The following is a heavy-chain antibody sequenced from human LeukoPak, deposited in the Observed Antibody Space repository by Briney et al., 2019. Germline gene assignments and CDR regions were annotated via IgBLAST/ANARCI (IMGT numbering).Heavy chain of an antibody. CDR2: INPNSGGT. Sequence: ASVKVSCKASGYTFTGYYMHWVRQAPGQGLEWMGWINPNSGGTNYAQKFQGRVTMTRDTSISTAYMELSRLRSDDTALYYCARRDLVAAAGSDYWGQGTLVTVSS. V-gene: IGHV1-2*02. J-gene: IGHJ4*02. CDR3: ARRDLVAAAGSDY. D-gene: IGHD6-13*01. CDR1: GYTFTGYY.